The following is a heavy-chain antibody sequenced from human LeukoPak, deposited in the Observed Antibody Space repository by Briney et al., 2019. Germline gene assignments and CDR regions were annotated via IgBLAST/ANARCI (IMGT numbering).Heavy chain of an antibody. CDR2: INLNSGGT. D-gene: IGHD3-10*01. V-gene: IGHV1-2*02. J-gene: IGHJ5*02. CDR1: GYTFTGSY. CDR3: ARPSGGLGRWGDNWFDP. Sequence: GASVKVSCKASGYTFTGSYMHWVRQAPGQGLEWVGWINLNSGGTNYAQKFQGRVTMTRDTSISTAYMELSSLRSDDTAVYYCARPSGGLGRWGDNWFDPWGQGTLVTVSS.